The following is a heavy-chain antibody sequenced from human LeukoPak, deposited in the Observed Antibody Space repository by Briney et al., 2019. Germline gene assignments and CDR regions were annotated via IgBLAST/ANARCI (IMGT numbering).Heavy chain of an antibody. CDR3: AREIAGGSYDDYYYYMDV. CDR1: GFTFSSYA. Sequence: PGGSLRLSCAASGFTFSSYAMNWVRQAPGKGLEWVSYISSSGSTIYYADSVKGRFTISRDNAKNSLYLQMNSLRAEDTAVYYCAREIAGGSYDDYYYYMDVWGKGTTVTISS. CDR2: ISSSGSTI. D-gene: IGHD1-26*01. J-gene: IGHJ6*03. V-gene: IGHV3-48*03.